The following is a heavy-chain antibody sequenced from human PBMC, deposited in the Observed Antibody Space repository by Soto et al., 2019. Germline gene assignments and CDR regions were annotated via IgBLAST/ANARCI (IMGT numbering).Heavy chain of an antibody. D-gene: IGHD5-18*01. J-gene: IGHJ4*02. CDR1: GGSISSGDYY. CDR2: IYYSGST. CDR3: ARGYSYGRFEFDF. Sequence: SETLSLTCTVSGGSISSGDYYWSWIRQPPGKGLEWIGYIYYSGSTYYNPSLKSRVTISVDTSKNQFSLKLSSVTAADTAVYYCARGYSYGRFEFDFWGQGTLVPVSS. V-gene: IGHV4-30-4*01.